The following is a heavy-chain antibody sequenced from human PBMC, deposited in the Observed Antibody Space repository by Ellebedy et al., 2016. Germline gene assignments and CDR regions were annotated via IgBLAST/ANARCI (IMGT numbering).Heavy chain of an antibody. Sequence: GGSLRLSCAASGFTFSSYSMNWVRQAPGKGLEWVSSISSSSSYIYYADSVKGRFTISRDNAKNSLYLQMNSLRAEDTAVYYCARVRGGYDRNIAVAWEHYWGQGTLVTVSS. J-gene: IGHJ4*02. CDR3: ARVRGGYDRNIAVAWEHY. V-gene: IGHV3-21*01. D-gene: IGHD6-19*01. CDR1: GFTFSSYS. CDR2: ISSSSSYI.